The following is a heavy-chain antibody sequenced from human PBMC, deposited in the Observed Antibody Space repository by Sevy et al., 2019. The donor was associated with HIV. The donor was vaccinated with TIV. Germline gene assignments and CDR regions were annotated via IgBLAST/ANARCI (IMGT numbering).Heavy chain of an antibody. V-gene: IGHV3-30*18. Sequence: GGSLRLSCAASGFTFSSYGMHWVRQAPDKGLEWVAVISYDGSNKYYADSVKGRFTISRDNSKNTLYLQMNSLRAEDTAVYYCAKDDYGSGSYYMGSGAFDIWGQGTMVTVSS. CDR2: ISYDGSNK. J-gene: IGHJ3*02. CDR3: AKDDYGSGSYYMGSGAFDI. D-gene: IGHD3-10*01. CDR1: GFTFSSYG.